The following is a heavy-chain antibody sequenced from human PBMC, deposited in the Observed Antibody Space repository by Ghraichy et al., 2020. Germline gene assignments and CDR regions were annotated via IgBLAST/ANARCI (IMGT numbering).Heavy chain of an antibody. D-gene: IGHD2-15*01. J-gene: IGHJ4*02. CDR3: ARDRCSGGTCFFDY. CDR1: GDSISSGNSY. V-gene: IGHV4-61*02. CDR2: IYTTGST. Sequence: SETLSLTCSVSGDSISSGNSYWSWIRQPAGRGLEWIGRIYTTGSTNYNPSLKSRVTISVDTSMNQFSLRLSSVAAADTAVYYCARDRCSGGTCFFDYWGQGSLVTDSS.